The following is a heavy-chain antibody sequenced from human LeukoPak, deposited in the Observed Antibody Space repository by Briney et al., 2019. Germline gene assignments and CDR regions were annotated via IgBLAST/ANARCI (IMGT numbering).Heavy chain of an antibody. J-gene: IGHJ3*02. CDR3: AKVVDAFDI. Sequence: PGRSLRLSCAASGFTFSSYGMHWVRQAPGKGLEWVAVISYDGSNKYYADSVKGRFTTSRDNSKNTLYLQMNSLRAEDTAVYYCAKVVDAFDIWGQGTMVTVSS. CDR2: ISYDGSNK. CDR1: GFTFSSYG. V-gene: IGHV3-30*18. D-gene: IGHD1-26*01.